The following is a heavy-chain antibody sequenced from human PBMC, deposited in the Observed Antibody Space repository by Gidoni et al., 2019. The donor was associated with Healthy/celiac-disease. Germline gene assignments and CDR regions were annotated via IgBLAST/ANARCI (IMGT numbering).Heavy chain of an antibody. CDR1: GGSISSYY. CDR2: IYYSGST. J-gene: IGHJ3*02. D-gene: IGHD3-22*01. V-gene: IGHV4-59*01. Sequence: QVQLQESGPGLVKPSETLSLTCTVSGGSISSYYWSWIRQPPWKGLEWIGYIYYSGSTNYNPSLKSRVTISVDTSKNQFSLKLSSVTAADTAVYYCALAMGYYDSSGSGAFDIWGQGTMVTVSS. CDR3: ALAMGYYDSSGSGAFDI.